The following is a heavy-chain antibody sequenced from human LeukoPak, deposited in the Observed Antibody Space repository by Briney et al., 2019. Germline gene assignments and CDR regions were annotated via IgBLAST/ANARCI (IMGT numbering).Heavy chain of an antibody. CDR3: ARDISSWYYFDY. J-gene: IGHJ4*02. V-gene: IGHV4-39*02. D-gene: IGHD6-13*01. Sequence: SETLSLTCTVSGGSISSSSYYWGWIRQPPGKGLEWIGSIYYSGSTYYNPSLKSRVTISVDTSKNQFSLKLSSVTAADTAVYYCARDISSWYYFDYWGQGTLVTVSS. CDR2: IYYSGST. CDR1: GGSISSSSYY.